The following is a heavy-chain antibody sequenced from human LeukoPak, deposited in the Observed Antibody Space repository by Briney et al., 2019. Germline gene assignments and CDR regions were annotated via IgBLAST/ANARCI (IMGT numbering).Heavy chain of an antibody. Sequence: GGSLRLSCAASGFAFRKYWMAWVRQAPGRGLEWVATIAANGNDKDYEDALQGRFTISRDNARNSLSLRIDSLRAEDTAQYYCAREVFFQFDNWGQGALVTVSS. CDR1: GFAFRKYW. J-gene: IGHJ4*02. V-gene: IGHV3-7*03. CDR3: AREVFFQFDN. CDR2: IAANGNDK.